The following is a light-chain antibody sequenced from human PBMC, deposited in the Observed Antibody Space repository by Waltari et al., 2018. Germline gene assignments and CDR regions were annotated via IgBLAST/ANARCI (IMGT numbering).Light chain of an antibody. CDR2: WAS. CDR1: QSVLYSPRNKDF. J-gene: IGKJ2*01. Sequence: DIVMAQSPDSLAVSLGERATISFKSSQSVLYSPRNKDFLTWYPRKPGQPPRVLIYWASIRESGVPDRFSGSASGTDFTLTISNLQAEDVAVYYCQQYLTIPYTFGQGTKLEIK. V-gene: IGKV4-1*01. CDR3: QQYLTIPYT.